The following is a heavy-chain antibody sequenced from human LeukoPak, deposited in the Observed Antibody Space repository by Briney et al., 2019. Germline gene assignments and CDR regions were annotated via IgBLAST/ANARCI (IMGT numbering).Heavy chain of an antibody. V-gene: IGHV3-74*01. D-gene: IGHD6-19*01. Sequence: PGGSLRLSCAASGFTFSDYWMHWVRQAPGKGLVWVSRINHDGSNTTYADSVKGRFTISRNNSKNTLDLQMNSLRAEDTAVYFCARPTSGQSFDIWGQGTVVTVCS. CDR1: GFTFSDYW. J-gene: IGHJ3*02. CDR2: INHDGSNT. CDR3: ARPTSGQSFDI.